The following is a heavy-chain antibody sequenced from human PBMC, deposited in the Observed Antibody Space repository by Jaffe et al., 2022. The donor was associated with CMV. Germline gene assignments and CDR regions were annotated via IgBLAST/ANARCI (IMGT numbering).Heavy chain of an antibody. J-gene: IGHJ4*02. D-gene: IGHD4-17*01. CDR3: TTPHDYGGTLPTY. Sequence: EVQLVESGGGLVKPGGSLRLSCAASGFTFSNAWMSWVRQAPGKGLEWVGRIKSKTDGGTTDYAAPVKGRFTISRDDSKNTLYLQMNSLKTEDTAVYYCTTPHDYGGTLPTYWGQGTLVTVSS. CDR2: IKSKTDGGTT. CDR1: GFTFSNAW. V-gene: IGHV3-15*01.